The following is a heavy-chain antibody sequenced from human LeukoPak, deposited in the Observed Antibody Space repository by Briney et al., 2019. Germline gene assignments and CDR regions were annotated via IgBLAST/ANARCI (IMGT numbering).Heavy chain of an antibody. Sequence: GGSLRLSCAASGFTFSSYEMNWVRQAPGKGLEWVSYISSSGSTIYYADSVKGRFTISRDNAKNSLYLQMNSLRAEDTAVYYCARAYYYDSSGYPHWGQGTLVTVSS. J-gene: IGHJ4*02. D-gene: IGHD3-22*01. CDR1: GFTFSSYE. CDR3: ARAYYYDSSGYPH. V-gene: IGHV3-48*03. CDR2: ISSSGSTI.